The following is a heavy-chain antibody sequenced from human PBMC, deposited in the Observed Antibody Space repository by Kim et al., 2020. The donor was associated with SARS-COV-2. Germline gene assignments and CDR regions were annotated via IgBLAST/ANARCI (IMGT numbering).Heavy chain of an antibody. CDR1: GFTFSSYG. D-gene: IGHD3-9*01. V-gene: IGHV3-30*18. CDR2: ISYDGSNK. J-gene: IGHJ6*02. Sequence: GGSLRLSCAASGFTFSSYGMHWVRQAPGKGLEWVAVISYDGSNKYYADSVKGRFTISRDNSKNTLYLQMNSLRAEDTAVYYCAKDSLGYDILTGPDVWGQGTTVTVSS. CDR3: AKDSLGYDILTGPDV.